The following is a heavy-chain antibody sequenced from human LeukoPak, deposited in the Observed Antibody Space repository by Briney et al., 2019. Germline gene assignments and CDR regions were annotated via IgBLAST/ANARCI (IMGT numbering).Heavy chain of an antibody. CDR2: IIPILGIA. D-gene: IGHD2-2*01. Sequence: SVKVSCKVSGYTLTELSMHWVRQAPGQGLEWMGRIIPILGIANYAQKFQGRVTITADKSTSTAYMELSSLRSEDTAVYYCARDCSSTSCSPPGWFDPWGQGTLVTVSS. CDR1: GYTLTELS. J-gene: IGHJ5*02. V-gene: IGHV1-69*04. CDR3: ARDCSSTSCSPPGWFDP.